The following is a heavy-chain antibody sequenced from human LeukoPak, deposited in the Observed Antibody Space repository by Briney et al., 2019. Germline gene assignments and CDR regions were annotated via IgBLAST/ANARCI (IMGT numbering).Heavy chain of an antibody. Sequence: SETLSLTCTVSGGSNSSSSYYWGWIRQPPGKGLEWIGSIYYSGSTYYNPSLKSRVTISVDTSKNQFSLKLSSVTAADTAVYYCARTPIDYDSSGYYSLDYWGQGTLVTVSS. CDR2: IYYSGST. CDR1: GGSNSSSSYY. V-gene: IGHV4-39*01. D-gene: IGHD3-22*01. J-gene: IGHJ4*02. CDR3: ARTPIDYDSSGYYSLDY.